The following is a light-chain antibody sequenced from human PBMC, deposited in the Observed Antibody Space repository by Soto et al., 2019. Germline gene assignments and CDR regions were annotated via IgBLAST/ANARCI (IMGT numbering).Light chain of an antibody. CDR3: QQCYMGWT. Sequence: EIVMTQSPATLSVSPGERATLSCRARQTVSSRYLTWYQQKPGQAPRLLIYGASSRATGIPDRFSGTGSGTEFTFSITSLQPEDFGTYYCQQCYMGWTFGQGTKVDIK. V-gene: IGKV3D-15*01. CDR2: GAS. CDR1: QTVSSRY. J-gene: IGKJ1*01.